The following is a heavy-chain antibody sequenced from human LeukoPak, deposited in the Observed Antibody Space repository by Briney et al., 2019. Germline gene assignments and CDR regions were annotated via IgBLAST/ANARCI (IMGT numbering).Heavy chain of an antibody. CDR2: IGGSGSNT. J-gene: IGHJ3*01. CDR3: GRDPNGDYVGAFEF. V-gene: IGHV3-23*01. D-gene: IGHD4-17*01. Sequence: GGSLRLSCVASDFTFPIYAMTWVRLAPGKGLEWVSSIGGSGSNTNYADSVRGRFTVSRDNSKNTLYLQMNSLRAEDTAVYYCGRDPNGDYVGAFEFWGQGTLVSVSS. CDR1: DFTFPIYA.